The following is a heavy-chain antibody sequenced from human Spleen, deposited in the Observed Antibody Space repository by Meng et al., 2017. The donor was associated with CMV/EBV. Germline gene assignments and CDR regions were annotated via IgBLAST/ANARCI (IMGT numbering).Heavy chain of an antibody. D-gene: IGHD2/OR15-2a*01. J-gene: IGHJ6*02. CDR3: ARTNCDSIACYGGYYYGMDV. CDR1: GGTFSSYA. CDR2: IIPIFGTA. Sequence: SVKVSCKASGGTFSSYAISWVRQAPGQGLEWMGGIIPIFGTANYAQKFQGRVTITTDESTSTAYMELRRLRSDDTAVYYCARTNCDSIACYGGYYYGMDVWGQGTTVTVSS. V-gene: IGHV1-69*05.